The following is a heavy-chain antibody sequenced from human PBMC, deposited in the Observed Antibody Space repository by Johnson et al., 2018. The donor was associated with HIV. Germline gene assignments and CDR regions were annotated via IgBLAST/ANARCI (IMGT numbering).Heavy chain of an antibody. Sequence: EQLVESGGGLVQPGGSLRLSCAASGFTFSGNYMSWVRQAPGKGLEWVANIKQDGSEKYYVDSVKGRFTISRDNAKNSLYLQMNSLRAEDTALYYCARLKYYYDSSGYYYQNAFDIWGQGTMVTVSS. CDR1: GFTFSGNY. CDR2: IKQDGSEK. V-gene: IGHV3-7*05. CDR3: ARLKYYYDSSGYYYQNAFDI. J-gene: IGHJ3*02. D-gene: IGHD3-22*01.